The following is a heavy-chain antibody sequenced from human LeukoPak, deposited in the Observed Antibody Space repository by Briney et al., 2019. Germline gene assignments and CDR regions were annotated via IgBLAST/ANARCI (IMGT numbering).Heavy chain of an antibody. V-gene: IGHV3-23*01. CDR1: GFTFSSYS. Sequence: GGSLRLSCAASGFTFSSYSMNWVRQAPGKGLEWVSVISGSGGSRDYADSVKGRFTISRDNSKNTLYLQMNSLRAEDTAVYYCAKSKIRRTLGGYFDYWGQGTLVTVSS. CDR3: AKSKIRRTLGGYFDY. D-gene: IGHD3-16*01. J-gene: IGHJ4*02. CDR2: ISGSGGSR.